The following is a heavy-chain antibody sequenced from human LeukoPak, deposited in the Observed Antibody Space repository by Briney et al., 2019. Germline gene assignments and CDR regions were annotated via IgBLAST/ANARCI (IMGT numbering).Heavy chain of an antibody. V-gene: IGHV4-59*01. J-gene: IGHJ4*02. CDR1: GGSITSYY. Sequence: PSETLSLTCTVSGGSITSYYWSWIRQPPGKGLEWIGYIYYSGSTNYNPSLKSRVTISVDTSKNQFSLKLSSVTAADTAVYYCARWDYYDSSGYYSKGGADYWGQGTLVTVSS. CDR2: IYYSGST. D-gene: IGHD3-22*01. CDR3: ARWDYYDSSGYYSKGGADY.